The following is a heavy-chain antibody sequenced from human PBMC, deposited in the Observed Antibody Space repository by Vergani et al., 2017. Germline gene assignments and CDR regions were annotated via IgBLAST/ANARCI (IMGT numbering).Heavy chain of an antibody. CDR1: GGSIRSTFYY. CDR2: IYYSGST. J-gene: IGHJ5*02. CDR3: ARGETRTDWLDP. D-gene: IGHD3/OR15-3a*01. Sequence: QLQLQESDPGLVKPSETLSLTCTVSGGSIRSTFYYWGWIRQPPGKGLEWIGTIYYSGSTYYNPSLKSRVTISVDTSKNQFSLKLNSVTAADTAVYYCARGETRTDWLDPWGQGTQVTVSS. V-gene: IGHV4-39*01.